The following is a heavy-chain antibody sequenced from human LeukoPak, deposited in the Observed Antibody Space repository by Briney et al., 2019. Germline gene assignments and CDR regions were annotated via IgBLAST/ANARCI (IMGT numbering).Heavy chain of an antibody. J-gene: IGHJ3*02. V-gene: IGHV3-21*01. CDR1: GFTFSSYS. CDR3: ARDLDTAMAHDAFDI. CDR2: FSSSSSYI. Sequence: GGSLRLSCAASGFTFSSYSMNWVRQAPGKGLEWVSSFSSSSSYIYYADSVKGRFTIARDNAKNSLYLQMNSLRAEDTAVYYCARDLDTAMAHDAFDIWGQGTMVTVSS. D-gene: IGHD5-18*01.